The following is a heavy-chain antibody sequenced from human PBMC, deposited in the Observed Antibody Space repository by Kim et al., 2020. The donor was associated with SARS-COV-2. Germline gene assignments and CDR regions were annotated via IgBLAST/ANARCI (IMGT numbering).Heavy chain of an antibody. V-gene: IGHV3-23*01. J-gene: IGHJ5*02. Sequence: EADSVKGRFTISRDNSKNTLYLQRNSRRAEDTAVYYCAKSEKHPNWFDPWGQGTLVTVSS. CDR3: AKSEKHPNWFDP.